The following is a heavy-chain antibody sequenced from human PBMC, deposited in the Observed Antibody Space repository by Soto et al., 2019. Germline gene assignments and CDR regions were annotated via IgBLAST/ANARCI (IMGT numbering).Heavy chain of an antibody. V-gene: IGHV5-51*01. CDR2: IYAGDSDT. D-gene: IGHD4-4*01. J-gene: IGHJ6*02. CDR1: GYSFTSYW. CDR3: AGGVTKDKYYYHGMDV. Sequence: GESLKISCKGSGYSFTSYWIGWVRQMPGKGLEWMGIIYAGDSDTRYSPSFQGQVTISADKSSSTAYLQWSSLKASDTAMYYCAGGVTKDKYYYHGMDVWCQGTTVTVSS.